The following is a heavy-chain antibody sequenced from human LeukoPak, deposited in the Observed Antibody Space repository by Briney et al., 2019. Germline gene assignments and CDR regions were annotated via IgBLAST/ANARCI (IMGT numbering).Heavy chain of an antibody. J-gene: IGHJ4*02. V-gene: IGHV6-1*01. D-gene: IGHD1-26*01. Sequence: SQTLSLTCAISGDTVSSNSGAWNWIRQSPSRGLEWPGRTYYRSMWYYEYAESVKSRIAIKPDTSKNQFSLHLNAVTPEDTAVYYRAGARSGSHPVLWGEGTLVTVSS. CDR2: TYYRSMWYY. CDR1: GDTVSSNSGA. CDR3: AGARSGSHPVL.